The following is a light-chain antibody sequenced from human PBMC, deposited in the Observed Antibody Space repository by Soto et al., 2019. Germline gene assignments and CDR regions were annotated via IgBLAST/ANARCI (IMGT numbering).Light chain of an antibody. CDR2: EVS. V-gene: IGLV2-14*01. Sequence: QSALTQPASASGSPGQSITISCTGTSSDVGGYNYVSWYQQHPGKAPKVMIYEVSNRPSGVSNRFSGSKSGNTASLTISGLQAEDEADYYCSSYTSSSTLVVFGTGTKLTVL. CDR1: SSDVGGYNY. CDR3: SSYTSSSTLVV. J-gene: IGLJ1*01.